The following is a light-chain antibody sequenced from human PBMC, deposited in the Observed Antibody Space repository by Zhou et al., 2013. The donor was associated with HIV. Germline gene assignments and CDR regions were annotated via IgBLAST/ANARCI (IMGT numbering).Light chain of an antibody. Sequence: DVVMTQSPLSLPVTLGQPASISCRSSRSLVHSDGNTYLNWFQQRPGQSPRRLIHKVSNRDSGVPDRFSGSGSGTDFTLKISRVEAEDVAVYYCMQATHWYSFGQGTKLEIK. CDR1: RSLVHSDGNTY. CDR2: KVS. V-gene: IGKV2-30*02. CDR3: MQATHWYS. J-gene: IGKJ2*03.